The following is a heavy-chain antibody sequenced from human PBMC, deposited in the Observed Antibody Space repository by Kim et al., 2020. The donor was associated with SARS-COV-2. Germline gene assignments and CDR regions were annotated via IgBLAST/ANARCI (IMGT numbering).Heavy chain of an antibody. CDR1: GGSISSSNW. V-gene: IGHV4-4*02. J-gene: IGHJ4*02. CDR3: ARGRDILTGYPLDY. Sequence: SETLSLTCAVSGGSISSSNWWSWVRQPPGKGLEWLGEIYHSGSTNYNPSLKSRVTISVDKSKNQFSLKLSSVTAADTAVYYCARGRDILTGYPLDYWGQGSLVTVSS. CDR2: IYHSGST. D-gene: IGHD3-9*01.